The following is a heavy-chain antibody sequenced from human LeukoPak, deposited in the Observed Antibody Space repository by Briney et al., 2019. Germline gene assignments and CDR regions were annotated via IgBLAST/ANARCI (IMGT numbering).Heavy chain of an antibody. CDR1: GFTFSSYE. V-gene: IGHV3-48*03. D-gene: IGHD6-13*01. J-gene: IGHJ4*02. CDR3: ARDAPSIAAQVDY. Sequence: GGSLRLSCAASGFTFSSYEMNWVRQAPGKGQEWISYISSSGSTIYYADSVKGRFTISRDNAKNSLYLQMNSLRAEDTAVYYCARDAPSIAAQVDYWGQGTLFTVSS. CDR2: ISSSGSTI.